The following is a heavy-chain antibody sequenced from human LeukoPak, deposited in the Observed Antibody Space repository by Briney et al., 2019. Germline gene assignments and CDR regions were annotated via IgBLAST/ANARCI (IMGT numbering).Heavy chain of an antibody. CDR1: GFTVSSIH. J-gene: IGHJ3*02. CDR3: ARGGRGSAAVVAPRSFDI. Sequence: PGGSLRLSCAASGFTVSSIHMVWVRQAPGRGLEWVSVTYTGGNSYYADSVKGRFIISRDIPKNTLYLQMNSLRAEDSALYYCARGGRGSAAVVAPRSFDIWGQGTMVTVFS. D-gene: IGHD3-22*01. V-gene: IGHV3-53*01. CDR2: TYTGGNS.